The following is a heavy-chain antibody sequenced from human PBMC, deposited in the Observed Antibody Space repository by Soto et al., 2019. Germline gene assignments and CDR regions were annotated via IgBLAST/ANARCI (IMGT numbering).Heavy chain of an antibody. CDR3: ARDRAVFPLTIVVVVAPTPDFDY. V-gene: IGHV1-24*01. J-gene: IGHJ4*02. CDR2: FDPEYGET. D-gene: IGHD2-15*01. CDR1: GHTVTGLS. Sequence: ASVKVSCKASGHTVTGLSMHWVRQAPGQGLEWMGGFDPEYGETIYAQRFQGRVTMTEDTSTDTASMELSSLRSEDTAVYYCARDRAVFPLTIVVVVAPTPDFDYWGQGTLVTVSS.